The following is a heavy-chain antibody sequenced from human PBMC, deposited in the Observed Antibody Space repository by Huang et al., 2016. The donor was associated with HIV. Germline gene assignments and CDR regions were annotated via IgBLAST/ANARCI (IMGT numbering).Heavy chain of an antibody. CDR3: ARLRGSPLDY. CDR2: INHSGAT. CDR1: GASIREHY. Sequence: QVQLQESGAGLVKPSETLSLTCTVSGASIREHYWSWVRQPPGKGLEWIGIINHSGATNFGPSLRSRVAISIDTSKNQFSLRLTSVTVADTAVYYCARLRGSPLDYWGQGVLVTVSS. J-gene: IGHJ4*02. V-gene: IGHV4-59*11. D-gene: IGHD3-10*01.